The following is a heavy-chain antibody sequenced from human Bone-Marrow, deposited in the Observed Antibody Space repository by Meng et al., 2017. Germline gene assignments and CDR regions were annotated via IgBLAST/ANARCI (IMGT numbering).Heavy chain of an antibody. CDR1: GGSISSGDYY. V-gene: IGHV4-30-4*01. CDR3: ARDLNAGGILVS. CDR2: IYYSGST. D-gene: IGHD3-16*01. J-gene: IGHJ5*02. Sequence: QVQLQESGPGLVKPSQTLSLTCTVSGGSISSGDYYWTWIRQPPGKGLEWIGYIYYSGSTYYNPSLNSRLTISVDTSKNQFSLKLSSVTAADTAVHYCARDLNAGGILVSWGQGTLVTVSS.